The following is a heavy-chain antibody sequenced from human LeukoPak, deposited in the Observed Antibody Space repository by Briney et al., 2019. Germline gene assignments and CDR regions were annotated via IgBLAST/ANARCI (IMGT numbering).Heavy chain of an antibody. Sequence: GGSLRLSCAASGFTISNDDMSWVRQAPGKGLEWVSGISGDGGRTWYAGSVKGRFTISRDNSKNTLSLQMNSLRAEDTAVYYCAKVNWCSASCADAWGQGALVTVSS. CDR3: AKVNWCSASCADA. CDR2: ISGDGGRT. V-gene: IGHV3-23*01. J-gene: IGHJ4*02. D-gene: IGHD2-2*01. CDR1: GFTISNDD.